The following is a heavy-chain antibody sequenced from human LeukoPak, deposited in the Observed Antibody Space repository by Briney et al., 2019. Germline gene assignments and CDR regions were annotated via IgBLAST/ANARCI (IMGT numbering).Heavy chain of an antibody. Sequence: GGSLRLSXAASGFSLTNFGFGMHWIRQAPGKGLEWVAFLWNTGINKNYADSVQGRFTISRDNSKNTLFLDMNSLRTDDTGVYYCVADFWADKDYWGQGTLVTVSS. CDR3: VADFWADKDY. V-gene: IGHV3-30*02. CDR2: LWNTGINK. D-gene: IGHD3-3*01. J-gene: IGHJ4*02. CDR1: GFSLTNFGFG.